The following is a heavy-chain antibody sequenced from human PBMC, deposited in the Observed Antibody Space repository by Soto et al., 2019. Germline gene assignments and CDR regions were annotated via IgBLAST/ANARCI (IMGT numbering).Heavy chain of an antibody. D-gene: IGHD3-3*01. CDR3: AKDRQEWSSVPYYMDV. J-gene: IGHJ6*03. CDR2: ISGSGGST. V-gene: IGHV3-23*01. CDR1: GFTFSSYA. Sequence: GGSLRLSCAASGFTFSSYAMSWVRQAPGKGLEWVSAISGSGGSTYYADSVKGRFTISRDNSKNTLYLQMNSLRAEDTAVYYCAKDRQEWSSVPYYMDVWGKGTTVTVSS.